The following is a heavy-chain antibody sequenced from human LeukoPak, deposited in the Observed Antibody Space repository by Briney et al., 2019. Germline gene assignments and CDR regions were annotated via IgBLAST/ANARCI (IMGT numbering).Heavy chain of an antibody. Sequence: ASVKVSCKASGYTFTSYAMHWVRQAPGQRLERMGWINAGNGNTKYSQKFQGRVTITRDTSASTAYMELSSLRSEDTAVYYCAREYGDYYYYGMDVWGQGTTVTVSS. J-gene: IGHJ6*02. CDR2: INAGNGNT. D-gene: IGHD4-17*01. V-gene: IGHV1-3*01. CDR1: GYTFTSYA. CDR3: AREYGDYYYYGMDV.